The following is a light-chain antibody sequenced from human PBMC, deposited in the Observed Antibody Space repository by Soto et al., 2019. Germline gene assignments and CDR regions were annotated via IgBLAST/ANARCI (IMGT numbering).Light chain of an antibody. CDR1: QTISFY. Sequence: DIQMTQSASSLSASVGDRVTLSCRASQTISFYLNWYQQKPGKAPKLMIYKASTLKSGVPSRFSGSGSGTEFTLTISSLQPDDFATYYCQHYNSYSEAFGQGTKVDIK. J-gene: IGKJ1*01. CDR3: QHYNSYSEA. V-gene: IGKV1-5*03. CDR2: KAS.